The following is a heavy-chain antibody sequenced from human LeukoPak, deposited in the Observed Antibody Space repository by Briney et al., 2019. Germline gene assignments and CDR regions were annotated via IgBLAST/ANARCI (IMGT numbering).Heavy chain of an antibody. V-gene: IGHV4-39*01. CDR1: GGSISSSSYY. D-gene: IGHD5-24*01. CDR2: IYYSGST. Sequence: PSGTLSLTCTVSGGSISSSSYYWGWIRQPPGKGLEWIGSIYYSGSTYYNPSLKSRVTISVDTSKNQFSLKLRSVTAADTAVYYCASYNGRRDGYNFGYWGQGTLVTVSS. J-gene: IGHJ4*02. CDR3: ASYNGRRDGYNFGY.